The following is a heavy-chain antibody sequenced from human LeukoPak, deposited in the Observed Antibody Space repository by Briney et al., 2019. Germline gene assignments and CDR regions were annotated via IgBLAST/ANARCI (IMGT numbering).Heavy chain of an antibody. CDR3: AKAPQLGWLRVDY. CDR2: ISGSGDNT. Sequence: GGSLRLSCAASGFTFSSYAMNWVRQAPGKGLEWVSTISGSGDNTYYADSVKGRFTISRDNSKNTLYLQMNSLRAGVTAIYYCAKAPQLGWLRVDYWGQGTLVTVSS. V-gene: IGHV3-23*01. D-gene: IGHD5-12*01. CDR1: GFTFSSYA. J-gene: IGHJ4*02.